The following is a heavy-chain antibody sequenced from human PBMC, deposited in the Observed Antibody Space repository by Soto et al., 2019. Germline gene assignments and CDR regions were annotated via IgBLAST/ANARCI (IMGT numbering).Heavy chain of an antibody. CDR1: GFTFSNYA. CDR3: ATQAYYDISGYYEYYFDY. CDR2: ISAGGGST. V-gene: IGHV3-23*01. D-gene: IGHD3-22*01. Sequence: EVQLLESGGGLVQPGGSLRLSCAASGFTFSNYAMSWVRQAPGKGLEWVSGISAGGGSTYYADSVKGRFTISRDNSRNTLYLQMSSLRAEDTAVYYCATQAYYDISGYYEYYFDYWGQGSLVTVSS. J-gene: IGHJ4*02.